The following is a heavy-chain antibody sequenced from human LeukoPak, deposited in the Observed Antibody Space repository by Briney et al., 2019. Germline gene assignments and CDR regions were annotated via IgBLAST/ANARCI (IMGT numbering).Heavy chain of an antibody. D-gene: IGHD3-9*01. CDR1: TFTFSNYA. V-gene: IGHV3-23*01. CDR2: ITGSGGNT. J-gene: IGHJ4*02. Sequence: PGGSLRLSCAASTFTFSNYAMSWVRQAPGKGLEWVSAITGSGGNTYYADSVKGRFTISRDNSKNTVFLQMNSLRAEDTAVYYCAKWGDYDVLTGYYVSDYWGQGTLVTVSS. CDR3: AKWGDYDVLTGYYVSDY.